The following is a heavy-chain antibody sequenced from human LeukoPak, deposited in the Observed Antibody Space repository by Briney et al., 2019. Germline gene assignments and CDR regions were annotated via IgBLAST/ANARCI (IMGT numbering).Heavy chain of an antibody. CDR3: ARDGDSSGYYYVRQGYYFDY. Sequence: SVKVSCKASGGTFSSYTISWVRQAPGQGLEWMGRIIPILGIANYAQKFQGRVTITADKSTSTAYMELSSLRSEDTAVYYCARDGDSSGYYYVRQGYYFDYWGQGTLVTVSS. D-gene: IGHD3-22*01. CDR1: GGTFSSYT. V-gene: IGHV1-69*04. J-gene: IGHJ4*02. CDR2: IIPILGIA.